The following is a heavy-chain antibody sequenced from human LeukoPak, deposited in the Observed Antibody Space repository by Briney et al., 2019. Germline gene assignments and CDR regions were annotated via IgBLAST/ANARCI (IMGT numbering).Heavy chain of an antibody. CDR2: IRSKAYGGTT. J-gene: IGHJ4*02. CDR1: GFTFGDYA. V-gene: IGHV3-49*03. CDR3: TTVDYDSSGYSFDY. D-gene: IGHD3-22*01. Sequence: SGGSLRLSCTASGFTFGDYAMSWFRQAPGKGLEWVGFIRSKAYGGTTEYAASVKGRFTISRDDSKNTLYLQMNSLKTEDTAVYYCTTVDYDSSGYSFDYWGQGTLVTVSS.